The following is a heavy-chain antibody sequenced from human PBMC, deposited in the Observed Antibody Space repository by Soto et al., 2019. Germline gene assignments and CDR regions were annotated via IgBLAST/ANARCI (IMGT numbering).Heavy chain of an antibody. Sequence: QVQMAQSGGEVKKLGASLKVSCKAFGYTFTNYGISWVRQAPGQGLEWMGWISPYNGHTNSAQKFQDRMSMTTDPSTATAYMELRSLRTDDTAVYYCARDHPFIVATMSIDFWGQGTLVSVSS. CDR2: ISPYNGHT. D-gene: IGHD5-12*01. V-gene: IGHV1-18*01. CDR3: ARDHPFIVATMSIDF. CDR1: GYTFTNYG. J-gene: IGHJ4*02.